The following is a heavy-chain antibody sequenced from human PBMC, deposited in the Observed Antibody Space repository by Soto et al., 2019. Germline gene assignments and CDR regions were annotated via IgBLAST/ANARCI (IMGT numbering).Heavy chain of an antibody. CDR2: IYHSGST. CDR1: SGSISSSNW. D-gene: IGHD5-12*01. Sequence: QVQLQESGPGLVKPSGTLSLTCAVSSGSISSSNWWSWVRQPPGKGLEWIGEIYHSGSTNYNPSLKSRVTISVDKSKNQFSLKLSSVTAADTAVYYCARERTNIVATLPSNAFDIWGQGTMVTVSS. CDR3: ARERTNIVATLPSNAFDI. J-gene: IGHJ3*02. V-gene: IGHV4-4*02.